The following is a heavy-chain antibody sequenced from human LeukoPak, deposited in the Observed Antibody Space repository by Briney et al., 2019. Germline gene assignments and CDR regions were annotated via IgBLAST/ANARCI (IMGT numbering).Heavy chain of an antibody. CDR2: IYYSGST. Sequence: ASETLSLTCTVSGGSISSSSYYWGWIRQPPGKGLEWIGSIYYSGSTYYNPSLKSRVTISVDMSKNQFSLKLSSVTAADTAVYYCARLGDIVVVPAARENNWFDPWGQGTLVTVSS. CDR3: ARLGDIVVVPAARENNWFDP. D-gene: IGHD2-2*01. CDR1: GGSISSSSYY. J-gene: IGHJ5*02. V-gene: IGHV4-39*01.